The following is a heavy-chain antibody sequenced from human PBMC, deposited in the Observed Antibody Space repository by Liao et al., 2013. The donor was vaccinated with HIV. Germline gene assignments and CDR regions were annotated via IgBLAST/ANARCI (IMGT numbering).Heavy chain of an antibody. V-gene: IGHV4-4*07. CDR2: IDPSGNT. CDR1: GDSISSYY. Sequence: QVQLQESGPGLVIPSETLSLTCTVSGDSISSYYWNWIRQPAGNRLEWIGRIDPSGNTNYNPSLKSRLTMSSDTSKSQFSLKLESVTAADTAVYYCARALYSNLYYYMDVWGRGTAVTVSS. J-gene: IGHJ6*03. CDR3: ARALYSNLYYYMDV. D-gene: IGHD4-11*01.